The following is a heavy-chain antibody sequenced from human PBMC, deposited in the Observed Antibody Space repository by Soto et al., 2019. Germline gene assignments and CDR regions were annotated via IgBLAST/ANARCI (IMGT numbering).Heavy chain of an antibody. Sequence: SETLSLTCTVSGGSISSYYWSWIRQPPGKGLEWIGYIYYSGSTNYNPSLKSRVTISVDTSKNQFSLKLSSVTAADTAVYYCARELNGHYFDYWGQGTLVTVS. V-gene: IGHV4-59*01. CDR3: ARELNGHYFDY. CDR1: GGSISSYY. CDR2: IYYSGST. D-gene: IGHD2-8*01. J-gene: IGHJ4*02.